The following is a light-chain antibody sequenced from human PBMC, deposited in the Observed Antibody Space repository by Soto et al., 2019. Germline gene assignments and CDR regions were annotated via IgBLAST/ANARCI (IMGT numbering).Light chain of an antibody. J-gene: IGLJ1*01. CDR1: SSDVGGYNY. CDR3: SSYTTVSTYV. CDR2: DVR. V-gene: IGLV2-14*01. Sequence: QSVLTQPASVSGSPGQSITISCTGTSSDVGGYNYVSWYQQHPGKAPKLMIYDVRNRPSGVSNRFSGSKSVNTASLTISGLQAEDEADYYFSSYTTVSTYVFGTGTKVT.